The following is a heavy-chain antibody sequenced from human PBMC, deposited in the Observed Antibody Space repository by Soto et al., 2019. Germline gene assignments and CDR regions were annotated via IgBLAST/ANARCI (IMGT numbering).Heavy chain of an antibody. CDR2: ISSSSSYT. Sequence: GGSLRLSCAASGFTFSSYSMNWVRQAPGKGLEWVSSISSSSSYTYYADSVKGRFTISRDNAKNSLYLQMNSLRAEDTAVYYGARDPPPYRLIGYCSSTSCYEDYWGQGTLVTVSS. V-gene: IGHV3-21*01. CDR3: ARDPPPYRLIGYCSSTSCYEDY. D-gene: IGHD2-2*01. J-gene: IGHJ4*02. CDR1: GFTFSSYS.